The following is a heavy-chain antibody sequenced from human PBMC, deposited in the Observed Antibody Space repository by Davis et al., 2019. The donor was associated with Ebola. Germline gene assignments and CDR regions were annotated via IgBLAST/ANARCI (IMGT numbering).Heavy chain of an antibody. CDR3: AKDQIGTSFFVEYYYYYYGMDV. D-gene: IGHD6-13*01. J-gene: IGHJ6*04. CDR2: ISYDGSNK. Sequence: GESLKISCAASGFTFSSYGMHWVRQAPGKGLEWVAVISYDGSNKYYADSVKGRFTISRDNSKNTLYLQMNSLRAEDTAVYYCAKDQIGTSFFVEYYYYYYGMDVWGKGTTVTVSS. CDR1: GFTFSSYG. V-gene: IGHV3-30*18.